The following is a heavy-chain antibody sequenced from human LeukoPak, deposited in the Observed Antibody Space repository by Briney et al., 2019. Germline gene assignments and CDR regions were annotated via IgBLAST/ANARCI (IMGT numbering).Heavy chain of an antibody. Sequence: PGGSLRLSCAASSFTFRSHWRSWVRQAPGEGLERVASIKPDGSEKYYVDSVKGRFTISRESAKSSLYLQMNTLRADDTAVYYCARDRGSSGWYEFDYWGQGTLVTVSS. CDR2: IKPDGSEK. CDR1: SFTFRSHW. J-gene: IGHJ4*02. D-gene: IGHD6-19*01. V-gene: IGHV3-7*01. CDR3: ARDRGSSGWYEFDY.